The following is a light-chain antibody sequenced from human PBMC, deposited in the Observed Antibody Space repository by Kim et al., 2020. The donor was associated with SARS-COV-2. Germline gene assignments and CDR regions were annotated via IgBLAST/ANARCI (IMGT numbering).Light chain of an antibody. CDR3: AGCDDNLNGPV. CDR2: YDE. V-gene: IGLV1-36*01. CDR1: WPNVGNNA. J-gene: IGLJ3*02. Sequence: QRVTITSCASWPNVGNNAVSWYQQLPGTAHTPLVKYDELWPPAVSDRFSGSKSGTAASPAMSGLQSEDEGDDYCAGCDDNLNGPVFGGGTKVTV.